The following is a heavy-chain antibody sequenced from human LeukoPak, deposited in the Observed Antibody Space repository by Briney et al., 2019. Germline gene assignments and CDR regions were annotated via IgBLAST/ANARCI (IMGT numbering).Heavy chain of an antibody. CDR1: GYTFTSYD. Sequence: ASVKVSCKASGYTFTSYDINWVRQATGQGLEWMGWMNPNSGNTGYAQKFQGRVTITRNTSISTAYMELSSLRSEGTAVYYCARGLFSGSSSGWAFDIWGQGTMVTVSS. CDR3: ARGLFSGSSSGWAFDI. J-gene: IGHJ3*02. CDR2: MNPNSGNT. V-gene: IGHV1-8*03. D-gene: IGHD6-6*01.